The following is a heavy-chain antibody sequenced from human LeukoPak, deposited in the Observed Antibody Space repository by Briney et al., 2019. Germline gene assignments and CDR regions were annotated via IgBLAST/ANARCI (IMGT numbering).Heavy chain of an antibody. V-gene: IGHV3-30*04. CDR2: ISYDGSNK. D-gene: IGHD2-15*01. J-gene: IGHJ5*02. Sequence: GGSLRLSCAASGFTFSSYAMHWVRQAPGKGLEWVAVISYDGSNKYYADSVKGRFTISRDNSKNTLYLQMNSLRAEDTAVYYCARGSDIVVVVAARGFDWFDPWGQGTLVTVSS. CDR1: GFTFSSYA. CDR3: ARGSDIVVVVAARGFDWFDP.